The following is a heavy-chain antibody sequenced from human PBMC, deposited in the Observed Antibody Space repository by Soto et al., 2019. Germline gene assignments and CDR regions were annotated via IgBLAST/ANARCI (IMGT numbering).Heavy chain of an antibody. Sequence: VSAKVCRQASRDSVPSYVVELLRKDTVHRREWMGWIHAGNGNTQYSQKFQGRVTITRDTSASTAYMELSSLRSEDTAVYYCARVQYGSGIQWYDYPGMDGWAHGTTLTV. CDR2: IHAGNGNT. D-gene: IGHD3-10*01. CDR3: ARVQYGSGIQWYDYPGMDG. CDR1: RDSVPSYV. J-gene: IGHJ6*02. V-gene: IGHV1-3*01.